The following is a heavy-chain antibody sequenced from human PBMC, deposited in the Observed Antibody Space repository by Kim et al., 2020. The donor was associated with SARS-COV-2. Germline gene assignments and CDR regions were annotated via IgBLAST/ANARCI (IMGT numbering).Heavy chain of an antibody. D-gene: IGHD6-19*01. CDR2: IIPILGIA. J-gene: IGHJ6*02. Sequence: SVKVSCKASGGTFSSYTISWVRQAPGQGLEWMGRIIPILGIANYAQKFQGRVTITADKSTSTADMELSSLRSEDTAVYYCARRFAVAGRGYYYYGMDVWGQGTTVTVSS. CDR1: GGTFSSYT. V-gene: IGHV1-69*02. CDR3: ARRFAVAGRGYYYYGMDV.